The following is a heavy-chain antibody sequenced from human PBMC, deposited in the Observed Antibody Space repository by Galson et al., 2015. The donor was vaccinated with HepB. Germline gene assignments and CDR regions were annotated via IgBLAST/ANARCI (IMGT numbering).Heavy chain of an antibody. CDR1: GFTFSSYT. J-gene: IGHJ4*02. CDR3: ARVRKDRTDSGSYSYYFDY. Sequence: SLRLSCAASGFTFSSYTMNWVRQAPGKGLERVSSISSSGTYIYYADSVQGRFTISRDNAKNSLYLQMNSLRAEDTAVYYCARVRKDRTDSGSYSYYFDYWGQGTLVTVSS. D-gene: IGHD1-26*01. V-gene: IGHV3-21*01. CDR2: ISSSGTYI.